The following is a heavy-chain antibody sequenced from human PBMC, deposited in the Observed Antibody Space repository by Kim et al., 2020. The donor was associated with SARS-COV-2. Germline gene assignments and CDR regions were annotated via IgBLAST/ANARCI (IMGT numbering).Heavy chain of an antibody. V-gene: IGHV3-23*01. D-gene: IGHD1-26*01. J-gene: IGHJ6*02. CDR3: AKDQSGNYYYYSGMDV. Sequence: ASVKGRFTVYRDNSKNTLYLQMNSLRAEDTALYFCAKDQSGNYYYYSGMDVWGPGTTVTVSS.